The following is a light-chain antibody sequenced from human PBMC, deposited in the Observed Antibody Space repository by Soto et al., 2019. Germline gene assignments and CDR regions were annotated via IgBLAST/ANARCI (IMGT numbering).Light chain of an antibody. J-gene: IGKJ1*01. V-gene: IGKV3-11*01. CDR1: QSVTTY. Sequence: ETVLTQSPATLSLSPGERATLSCRASQSVTTYLAWYQQKPGQAPRLLIYDASNRATGIPARFSGSGSGTDFTLTISSLEPEDFAVYYCQQYVTSSPRTFGQGTKVEIK. CDR2: DAS. CDR3: QQYVTSSPRT.